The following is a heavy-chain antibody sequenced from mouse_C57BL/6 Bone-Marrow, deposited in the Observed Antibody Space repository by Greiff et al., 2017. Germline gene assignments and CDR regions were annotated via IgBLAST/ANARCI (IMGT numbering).Heavy chain of an antibody. CDR1: GFTFSSYA. CDR2: ISSGGDYI. J-gene: IGHJ1*03. Sequence: EVQVVESGEGLVKPGGSLKLSCAASGFTFSSYAMSWVRQTPEKRLEWVAYISSGGDYIYYADTVKGRFTISRDNARNTLYLQMSSLKSEDTAMYYCTRGDGYPHWYFDVWGTGTTVTVSS. V-gene: IGHV5-9-1*02. D-gene: IGHD2-3*01. CDR3: TRGDGYPHWYFDV.